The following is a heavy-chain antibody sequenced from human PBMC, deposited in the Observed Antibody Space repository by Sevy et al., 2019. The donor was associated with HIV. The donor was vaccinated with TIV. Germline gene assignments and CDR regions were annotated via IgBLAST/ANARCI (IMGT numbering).Heavy chain of an antibody. D-gene: IGHD6-6*01. CDR1: GYTFTSYD. CDR2: ITPNSGNT. CDR3: ATGRFGSSSSHY. J-gene: IGHJ4*01. V-gene: IGHV1-8*01. Sequence: ASMKVSCKASGYTFTSYDINWVRQAPGQGLEWMGWITPNSGNTDYAQKFQGRVTMTRNTSISTAYMELSSLRSEDTAVYYCATGRFGSSSSHYWGQGTLVTVSS.